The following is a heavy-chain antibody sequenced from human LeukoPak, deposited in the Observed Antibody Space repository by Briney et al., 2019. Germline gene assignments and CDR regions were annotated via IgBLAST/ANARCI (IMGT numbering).Heavy chain of an antibody. J-gene: IGHJ6*02. V-gene: IGHV3-7*01. CDR2: IKEDGSEK. CDR1: GFTFSNYW. Sequence: QTGGSLRLSCAASGFTFSNYWMSWVRQAPGKGLEWVANIKEDGSEKYYVDSMKGRFTISRDNAKNSLYLQMNSLRAEDTAVYYCARELSGVVVPAAMPGYYYYGMDVWGQGTTVTVSS. D-gene: IGHD2-2*01. CDR3: ARELSGVVVPAAMPGYYYYGMDV.